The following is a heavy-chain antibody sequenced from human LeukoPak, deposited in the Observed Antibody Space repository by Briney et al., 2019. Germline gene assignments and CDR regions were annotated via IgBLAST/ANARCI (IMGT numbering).Heavy chain of an antibody. CDR1: GGSISSYY. CDR2: IYATGST. J-gene: IGHJ4*02. D-gene: IGHD6-19*01. V-gene: IGHV4-4*07. Sequence: SETLSLTCTVSGGSISSYYWSWIRQPAGKGLEWIGCIYATGSTNYNPSLKSRVTMSVDTSKNQFSLNLNSVTAADTAVYYCARVGYSSGWYPLDYWGQGTLVTVSS. CDR3: ARVGYSSGWYPLDY.